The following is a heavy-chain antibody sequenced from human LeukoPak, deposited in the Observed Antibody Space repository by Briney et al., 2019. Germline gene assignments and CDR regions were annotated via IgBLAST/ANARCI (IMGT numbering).Heavy chain of an antibody. CDR3: TRDQTTYLTTTEYKWFDP. CDR2: ISSSSIYI. CDR1: GFTFSTYS. D-gene: IGHD1-1*01. J-gene: IGHJ5*02. V-gene: IGHV3-21*01. Sequence: GGSLRLSCAASGFTFSTYSMNWVRQAPGRGLEWVSSISSSSIYIHYADSVKGRFTVSRDNAKNSLYLQMNSLRAEDTAVYYCTRDQTTYLTTTEYKWFDPWGQGTLVTVSS.